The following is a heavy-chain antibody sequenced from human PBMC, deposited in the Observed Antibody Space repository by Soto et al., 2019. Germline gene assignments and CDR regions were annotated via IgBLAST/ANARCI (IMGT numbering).Heavy chain of an antibody. J-gene: IGHJ3*02. CDR3: ARRTLVAANGTGLLDDAFDI. Sequence: TLELLCLTCSVVGGYISNHYWSWIRQHQGKGLEWIGYIYYSGTTTYTPSLQSRVTISVDTSKNQFSLKLSSVTAADTAVYYCARRTLVAANGTGLLDDAFDIWVQGTMVTVSS. CDR2: IYYSGTT. D-gene: IGHD2-15*01. V-gene: IGHV4-59*08. CDR1: GGYISNHY.